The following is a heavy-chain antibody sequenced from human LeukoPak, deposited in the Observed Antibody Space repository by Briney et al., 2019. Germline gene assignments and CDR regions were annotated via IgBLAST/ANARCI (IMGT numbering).Heavy chain of an antibody. Sequence: GGSLRLSCAASGFTFSSYAMSWVRQASGKGLEWVSAISGSGGSTYYADSVKGRFTISRDNSKNTLYLQMNSLRAEDTAVYYCAKDYCSSTSCTIFDYWGQGTLVTVSS. D-gene: IGHD2-2*01. CDR1: GFTFSSYA. V-gene: IGHV3-23*01. J-gene: IGHJ4*02. CDR3: AKDYCSSTSCTIFDY. CDR2: ISGSGGST.